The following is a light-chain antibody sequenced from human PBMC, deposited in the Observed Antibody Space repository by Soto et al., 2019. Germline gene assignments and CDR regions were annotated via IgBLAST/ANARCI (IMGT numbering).Light chain of an antibody. Sequence: EIVFTQSPGTLSLSPGETATLSCRASQTFNSDYLAWFHRKPGQAHRLLIYGASSRATGIPDRFSGSGSGPDFPPTPSRLEPEDFAVYYCQQYGSSPGTFGQGTKV. CDR3: QQYGSSPGT. J-gene: IGKJ1*01. CDR2: GAS. CDR1: QTFNSDY. V-gene: IGKV3-20*01.